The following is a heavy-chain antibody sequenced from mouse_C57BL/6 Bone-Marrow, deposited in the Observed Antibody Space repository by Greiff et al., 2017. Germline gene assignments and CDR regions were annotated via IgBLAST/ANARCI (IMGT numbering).Heavy chain of an antibody. J-gene: IGHJ2*01. V-gene: IGHV1-52*01. Sequence: QVQLQQPGAELVRPGSSVKLSCKASGYTFTSYWMHWVKQRPIQGLEWIGNIDPSDSETHSNQKFKDKATLTVDKSSSTAYMQLSSLTSEDSAVYYCAREDGYFDYWGQGTTLTVSS. CDR1: GYTFTSYW. CDR3: AREDGYFDY. CDR2: IDPSDSET. D-gene: IGHD2-3*01.